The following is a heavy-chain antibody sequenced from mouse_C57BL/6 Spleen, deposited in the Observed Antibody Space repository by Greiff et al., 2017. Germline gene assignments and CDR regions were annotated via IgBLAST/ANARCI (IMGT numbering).Heavy chain of an antibody. CDR2: INPSNGGT. Sequence: VKLQQPGTVLVKPGASVKLSCKASGYTFTSYWMHWVKQRPGQGLEWIGNINPSNGGTNYNEKFKSKATLSVDTSSSTAYMQLNSLTSEDSAVYYCARGDYGFAYWGQGTLVTVSA. CDR3: ARGDYGFAY. J-gene: IGHJ3*01. V-gene: IGHV1-53*01. CDR1: GYTFTSYW. D-gene: IGHD1-1*02.